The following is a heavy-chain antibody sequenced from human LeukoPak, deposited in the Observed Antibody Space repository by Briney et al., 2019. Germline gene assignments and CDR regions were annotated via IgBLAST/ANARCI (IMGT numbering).Heavy chain of an antibody. CDR1: GFIYSHYG. J-gene: IGHJ4*01. CDR3: ARDAQRGFDYSNSLKY. D-gene: IGHD4-11*01. V-gene: IGHV3-33*01. CDR2: IWSDGSNR. Sequence: GGSLRLSCAASGFIYSHYGMHWVRQAPGKGLEWVVVIWSDGSNRFYAGSVKGRFTISRDNSQNTLFLQMNSLRAEDTAMYYCARDAQRGFDYSNSLKYWGHGTLVTVSS.